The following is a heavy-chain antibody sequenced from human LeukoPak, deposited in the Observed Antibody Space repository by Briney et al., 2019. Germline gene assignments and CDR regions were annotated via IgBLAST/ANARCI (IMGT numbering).Heavy chain of an antibody. CDR1: GYTFTSYD. CDR2: MNPNSGNT. Sequence: ASVKVSCKASGYTFTSYDINWVRQAPGQGLEWMGWMNPNSGNTGYAQKFQGRVTMTRNTSISTAYMELSSLRSEDTAVYYCARAVGATSLYYYYYYYMDVWGKGTTVTVSS. V-gene: IGHV1-8*01. CDR3: ARAVGATSLYYYYYYYMDV. D-gene: IGHD1-26*01. J-gene: IGHJ6*03.